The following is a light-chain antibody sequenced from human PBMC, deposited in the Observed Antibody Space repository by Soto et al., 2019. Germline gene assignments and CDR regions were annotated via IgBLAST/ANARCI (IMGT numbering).Light chain of an antibody. V-gene: IGLV2-14*03. CDR3: GSSRSSSVI. CDR2: DVS. Sequence: QSALTQPASVSGSPGQSITISCTGTSSDVGDNNYVSWYQQHPGKAPKLLIYDVSKRPSGVSNRFSGSKSGNTASLTISGLQAEDEADYYCGSSRSSSVIFGGGTKVTVL. CDR1: SSDVGDNNY. J-gene: IGLJ2*01.